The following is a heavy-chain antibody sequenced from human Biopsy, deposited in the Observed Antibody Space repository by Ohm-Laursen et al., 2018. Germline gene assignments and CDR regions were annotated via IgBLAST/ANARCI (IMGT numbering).Heavy chain of an antibody. Sequence: ASVKVSCKPSGYTFTDYYVHWVRQAPGHGLEWMGWIDTINGGARYAQKFQGRVTMTRDTSISTAYMELSRLTSDDTAVYYCARERDPWGQGTLATVSS. CDR3: ARERDP. CDR1: GYTFTDYY. CDR2: IDTINGGA. J-gene: IGHJ5*02. V-gene: IGHV1-2*02.